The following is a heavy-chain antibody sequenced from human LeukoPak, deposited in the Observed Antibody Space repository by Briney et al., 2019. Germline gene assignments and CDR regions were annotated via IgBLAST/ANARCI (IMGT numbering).Heavy chain of an antibody. V-gene: IGHV4-39*01. CDR1: GGSISSSSYY. Sequence: SETLSLTCTVSGGSISSSSYYWGWIRQPPGKGLEWIGSIYYSGSTYYNPSLKSRVTISVDTSKNQFSLKLSSVTAADTAVYYCARHRSAAGLLYYFDYWGQGTLVTVSS. J-gene: IGHJ4*02. D-gene: IGHD6-13*01. CDR3: ARHRSAAGLLYYFDY. CDR2: IYYSGST.